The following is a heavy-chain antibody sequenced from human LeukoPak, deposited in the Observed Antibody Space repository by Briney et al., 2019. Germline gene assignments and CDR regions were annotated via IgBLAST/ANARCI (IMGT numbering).Heavy chain of an antibody. CDR3: GKNGYSSGWYPEN. CDR1: GFTFSNYG. CDR2: VTGTGGST. J-gene: IGHJ4*02. D-gene: IGHD6-19*01. V-gene: IGHV3-23*01. Sequence: GGSLRLSCAASGFTFSNYGMSWVRQAPGEGLEWVSAVTGTGGSTYYADSVKGRFTISRDNSKNTLFLQMNSLGGEDTAIYYCGKNGYSSGWYPENWGQGTLVTVSS.